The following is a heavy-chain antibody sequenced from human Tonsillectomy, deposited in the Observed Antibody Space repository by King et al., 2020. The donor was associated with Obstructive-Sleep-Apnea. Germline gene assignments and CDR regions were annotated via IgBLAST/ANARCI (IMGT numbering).Heavy chain of an antibody. CDR3: ARAWAYCSSTSCYLFHY. Sequence: QLVQSGGGLVQPGGSLRLSCAASRFTFSSYWMSWVRQAPGKGLEWVANIKQDGSEKYYVDSVKGRFTISRDNAKNSLYLQMNSLRAEDTAVYYCARAWAYCSSTSCYLFHYWGQGTLVTVSS. CDR1: RFTFSSYW. CDR2: IKQDGSEK. D-gene: IGHD2-2*01. V-gene: IGHV3-7*01. J-gene: IGHJ4*02.